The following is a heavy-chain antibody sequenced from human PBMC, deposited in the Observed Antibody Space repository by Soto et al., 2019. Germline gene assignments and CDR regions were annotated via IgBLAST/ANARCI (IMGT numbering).Heavy chain of an antibody. CDR1: GDTFNFYS. D-gene: IGHD3-10*01. J-gene: IGHJ4*02. CDR3: ATSYGSGYRAFDS. Sequence: QVQLVQSGADVQRPGCSVTVSCKGSGDTFNFYSINWVREAPGLGLQWMGRINPILSMSNYAPRFQGRVTMTADKSTSTAYMELSSLRSEDTAMYYCATSYGSGYRAFDSWGQGALVTVSS. CDR2: INPILSMS. V-gene: IGHV1-69*02.